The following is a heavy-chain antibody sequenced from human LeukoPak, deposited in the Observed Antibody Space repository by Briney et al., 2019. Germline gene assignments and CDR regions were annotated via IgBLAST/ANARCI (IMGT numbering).Heavy chain of an antibody. CDR3: AREFNSFLADCSGGQCLFKS. CDR1: HFTFTTYW. D-gene: IGHD2-15*01. J-gene: IGHJ4*02. V-gene: IGHV3-7*01. CDR2: IKPDGSET. Sequence: GGSLRLSCAASHFTFTTYWMSWVRQAPGKGLEWVANIKPDGSETYYVDSVKGRFTISRDNAKNSLYLQMDSLRAEDTAMYYCAREFNSFLADCSGGQCLFKSWGQGVLVTVSS.